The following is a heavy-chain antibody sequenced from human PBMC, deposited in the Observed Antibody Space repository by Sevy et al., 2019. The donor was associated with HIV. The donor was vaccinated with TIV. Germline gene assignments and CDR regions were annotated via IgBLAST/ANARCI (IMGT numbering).Heavy chain of an antibody. CDR1: GFTFSSYW. V-gene: IGHV3-74*01. D-gene: IGHD6-6*01. J-gene: IGHJ4*02. Sequence: GGSLRLSCAASGFTFSSYWMHWVRHAPGKGLVWVSRISSDGSSTSYADSVRGRFTISRHNAKNTLYLQMNSLRAEDTALYYCARDGRAARAFDYWGQGTLVTVSS. CDR3: ARDGRAARAFDY. CDR2: ISSDGSST.